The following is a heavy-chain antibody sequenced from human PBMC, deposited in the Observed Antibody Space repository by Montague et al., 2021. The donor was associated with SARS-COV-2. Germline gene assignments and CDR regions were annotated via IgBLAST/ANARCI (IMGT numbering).Heavy chain of an antibody. CDR1: GGSTASHY. Sequence: SETLSLTCTVSGGSTASHYWNWIRQSQGKRPELICYVYYNGDTKYNPSLQSRVTISIYTSANQFSLTLNSVTAADTAVYFCARGWAFDPWGQGRLVTVSS. CDR3: ARGWAFDP. CDR2: VYYNGDT. J-gene: IGHJ3*01. V-gene: IGHV4-59*08.